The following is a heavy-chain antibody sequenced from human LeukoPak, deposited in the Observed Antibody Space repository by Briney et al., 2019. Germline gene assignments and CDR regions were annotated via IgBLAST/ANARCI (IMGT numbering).Heavy chain of an antibody. D-gene: IGHD1-26*01. CDR2: ISRSGGTT. Sequence: GGSLRLSCAASGFTFSSYDMTWVRQTPGKGLEWVALISRSGGTTYYADSVKGRFTISRDNSKNTLYLQMNSLRVEDTALYYCAKDSSAYSGSYFDYWGQGNLVTVSS. J-gene: IGHJ4*02. V-gene: IGHV3-23*01. CDR3: AKDSSAYSGSYFDY. CDR1: GFTFSSYD.